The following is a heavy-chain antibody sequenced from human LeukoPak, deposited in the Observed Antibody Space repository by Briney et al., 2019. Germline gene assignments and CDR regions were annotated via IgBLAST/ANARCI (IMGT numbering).Heavy chain of an antibody. Sequence: VASVKVSCKASGGTFSSYAISWVRQAPGQGLEWMGGIIPIFGTANYAQKFQGRVTITADESTSTAYMGLSSLRSEDTAVYYCARAAAAGTSAFDIWGQGTMVTVSS. CDR3: ARAAAAGTSAFDI. V-gene: IGHV1-69*13. CDR2: IIPIFGTA. CDR1: GGTFSSYA. J-gene: IGHJ3*02. D-gene: IGHD6-13*01.